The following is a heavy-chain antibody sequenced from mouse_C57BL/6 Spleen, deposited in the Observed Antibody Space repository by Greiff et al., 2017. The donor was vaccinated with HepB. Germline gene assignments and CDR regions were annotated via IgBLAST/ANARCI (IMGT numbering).Heavy chain of an antibody. Sequence: VKLQQPGAELVKPGASVKMSCKASGYTFTSYWITWVKQRPGQGLEWIGDIYPGSGSTNYNEKFKSKATLTVDTSSSTAYMQLSSLTSEDSAVYYCARSDGNYPYYYAMDYWGQGTSVTVSS. CDR2: IYPGSGST. V-gene: IGHV1-55*01. CDR1: GYTFTSYW. J-gene: IGHJ4*01. CDR3: ARSDGNYPYYYAMDY. D-gene: IGHD2-1*01.